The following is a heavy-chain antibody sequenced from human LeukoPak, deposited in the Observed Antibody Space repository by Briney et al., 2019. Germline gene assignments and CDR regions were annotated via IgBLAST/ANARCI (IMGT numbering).Heavy chain of an antibody. CDR3: AKARAGTYSQFDF. V-gene: IGHV3-23*01. J-gene: IGHJ4*02. CDR2: FSSSGAST. D-gene: IGHD2-15*01. Sequence: PGGSLRLSCARSGFTFSSYPMSWVGQAPGKGGEWVSGFSSSGASTYYADSVKGRFTISRDNSKNTLYLQMNSLRAEDTAVYYCAKARAGTYSQFDFWGQGTLVTVSS. CDR1: GFTFSSYP.